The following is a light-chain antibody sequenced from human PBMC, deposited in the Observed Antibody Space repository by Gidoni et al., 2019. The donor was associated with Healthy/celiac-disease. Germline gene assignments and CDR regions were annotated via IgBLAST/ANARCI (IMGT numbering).Light chain of an antibody. CDR3: QQYNSYSLT. CDR1: QRISSW. CDR2: KAS. J-gene: IGKJ4*01. Sequence: DIQMNQSPSTLSASVGDRVTITCRASQRISSWLAWYQQKPGKAPKLLIYKASSLESGVPSRFSGSGSGTEFTLTISSLQPDDFATYYCQQYNSYSLTFGGGTKVEIK. V-gene: IGKV1-5*03.